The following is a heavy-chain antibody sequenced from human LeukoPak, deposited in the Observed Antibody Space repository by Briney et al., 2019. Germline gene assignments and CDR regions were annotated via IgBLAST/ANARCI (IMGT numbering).Heavy chain of an antibody. J-gene: IGHJ4*02. CDR2: ISGSGGST. D-gene: IGHD3-22*01. V-gene: IGHV3-23*01. CDR3: AKDRAQKYYYDSSGYYY. CDR1: GFTFSSYA. Sequence: GGSLRLSCAASGFTFSSYAMSWVRQAPGKGLEWVSAISGSGGSTYYADSVKGRFTISRDNSKNTLYLQMNSLRAEDTAVYYCAKDRAQKYYYDSSGYYYWGRGTLVTVSS.